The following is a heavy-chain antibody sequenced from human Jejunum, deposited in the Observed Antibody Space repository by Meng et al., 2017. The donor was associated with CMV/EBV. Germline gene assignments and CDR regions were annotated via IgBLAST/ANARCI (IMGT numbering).Heavy chain of an antibody. J-gene: IGHJ4*02. CDR1: GVPISSWYYF. CDR3: ARGSGGTTGFDY. Sequence: TVSGVPISSWYYFWRGLRQHPGKGLECIAYIYRSGMPYHNPSLKIRVAISIDTSKNQFSLILSSVTAADTAVYFCARGSGGTTGFDYWGQGTLVTVSS. CDR2: IYRSGMP. V-gene: IGHV4-31*03. D-gene: IGHD1-1*01.